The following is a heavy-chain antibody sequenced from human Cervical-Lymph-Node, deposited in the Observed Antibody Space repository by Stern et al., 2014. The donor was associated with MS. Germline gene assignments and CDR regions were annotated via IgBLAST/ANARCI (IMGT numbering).Heavy chain of an antibody. J-gene: IGHJ4*02. CDR1: CGSISSYY. CDR3: ARGRDYYEQLGYFDY. V-gene: IGHV4-59*01. CDR2: IYYSGST. D-gene: IGHD6-13*01. Sequence: QVQLQESGPGLVKPSETLSLTCTVSCGSISSYYWSWIRQPPGKGLEWIGYIYYSGSTNYNPSLKSRVTISVDTSKNQFSLKLSSVTAADTAVYYCARGRDYYEQLGYFDYWGQGTLVTVSS.